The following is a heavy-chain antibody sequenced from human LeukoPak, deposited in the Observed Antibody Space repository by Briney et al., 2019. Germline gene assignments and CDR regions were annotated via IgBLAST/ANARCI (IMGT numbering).Heavy chain of an antibody. Sequence: HAGGSLRLSCAASGFNIKSYWMSWVRQAPGKGLEWHANMKGDGIEKHYGESARGRFTISRDNAKNSLYLSMRSVKAEDTALYFCVRDTYDGTNYQFYYMDVWGRGTTVTVSS. V-gene: IGHV3-7*01. J-gene: IGHJ6*03. D-gene: IGHD3-22*01. CDR1: GFNIKSYW. CDR2: MKGDGIEK. CDR3: VRDTYDGTNYQFYYMDV.